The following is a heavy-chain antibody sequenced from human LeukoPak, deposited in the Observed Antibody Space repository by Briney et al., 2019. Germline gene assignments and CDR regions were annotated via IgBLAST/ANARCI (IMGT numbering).Heavy chain of an antibody. Sequence: GGSLRLSCAASGFTVGTNYMSWVRQAPGKGLEWVSAISGSGGSTYYADSVKGRFTISRDNSKNTLYLQMNSLRAEDTAVYYCAKADPFTAYYFDYWGQGTLVTVSS. J-gene: IGHJ4*02. V-gene: IGHV3-23*01. CDR2: ISGSGGST. CDR3: AKADPFTAYYFDY. CDR1: GFTVGTNY.